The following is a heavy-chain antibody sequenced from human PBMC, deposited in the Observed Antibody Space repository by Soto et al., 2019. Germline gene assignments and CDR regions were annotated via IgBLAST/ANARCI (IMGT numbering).Heavy chain of an antibody. CDR3: AKVFRRDWNEYFQH. Sequence: GGSLRLSCAASGFTFSSYAMSWVRQAPGKGLEWVSAISGSGGSTYYADSVKGRFTISRDNSKNTLYLQMNSLRAEDTAVYYCAKVFRRDWNEYFQHWGRAPWSPSPQ. D-gene: IGHD1-1*01. J-gene: IGHJ1*01. CDR2: ISGSGGST. V-gene: IGHV3-23*01. CDR1: GFTFSSYA.